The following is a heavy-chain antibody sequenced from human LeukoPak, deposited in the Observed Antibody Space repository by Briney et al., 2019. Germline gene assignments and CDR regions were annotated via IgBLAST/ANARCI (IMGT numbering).Heavy chain of an antibody. V-gene: IGHV4-4*02. CDR2: IYHSGST. J-gene: IGHJ4*02. CDR3: ASRSGGSGSSYFDY. Sequence: SGTLSLTCAVPGGSISSSNWWSWVRQPPGKGLEWIGEIYHSGSTNYNPSLKSRVTISVDKSKNQFSLKLSSVTAADTAVNYCASRSGGSGSSYFDYWGQGTLVTVSS. CDR1: GGSISSSNW. D-gene: IGHD3-10*01.